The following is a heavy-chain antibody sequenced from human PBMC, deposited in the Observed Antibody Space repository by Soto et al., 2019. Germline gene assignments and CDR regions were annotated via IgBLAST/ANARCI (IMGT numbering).Heavy chain of an antibody. CDR3: ARQEGGSFDY. V-gene: IGHV5-51*01. CDR2: IYLGDSDT. D-gene: IGHD1-26*01. Sequence: GESLKISCLVSGDSFRNFWNGWVRQMPGRGLEWVGIIYLGDSDTNYNPFILGRVTITVESSLNTAYLQGTSLDASDTARYYVARQEGGSFDYWGQGXLVTVSS. CDR1: GDSFRNFW. J-gene: IGHJ4*02.